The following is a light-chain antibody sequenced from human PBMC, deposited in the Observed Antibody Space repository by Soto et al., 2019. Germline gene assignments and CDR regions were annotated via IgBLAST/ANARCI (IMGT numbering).Light chain of an antibody. CDR2: AAS. CDR3: QQANSFPLT. Sequence: IQLTQSPSSLSASVGDRVTITCRASQGISSYLAWYQQKPGKAPKLLIYAASTLQSGVPSRFSGSGSGTYFTLTITSLQPEDFATYYCQQANSFPLTFGGGTKVDI. CDR1: QGISSY. J-gene: IGKJ4*01. V-gene: IGKV1-9*01.